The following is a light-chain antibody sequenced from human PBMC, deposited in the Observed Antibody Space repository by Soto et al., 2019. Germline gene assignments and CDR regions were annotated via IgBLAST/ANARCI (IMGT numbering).Light chain of an antibody. CDR3: LQDHDYPRT. J-gene: IGKJ1*01. CDR1: QDISKD. CDR2: SAT. V-gene: IGKV1-6*01. Sequence: AIQMTQSPTSQSASVGDRVIITCRASQDISKDLGWYQQKPGKAPKFLIYSATSTQSGVPSTFSGSGFGTDFTLTISSLQPEDFATYYCLQDHDYPRTFGQGTKVEF.